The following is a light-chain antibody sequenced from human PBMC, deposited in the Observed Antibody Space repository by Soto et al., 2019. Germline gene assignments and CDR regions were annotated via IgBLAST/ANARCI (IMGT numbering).Light chain of an antibody. J-gene: IGKJ4*01. CDR2: GAS. CDR3: QQYYDYPPLI. V-gene: IGKV3-15*01. Sequence: EIVMTQSPATLSVSPGERATLSCXASRNINRKLAWYQQKPGQAPRLLISGASTRATGIPARFSGSGSGTEFTLTISSLQSEDFAVYYCQQYYDYPPLIFGGGTKVEIK. CDR1: RNINRK.